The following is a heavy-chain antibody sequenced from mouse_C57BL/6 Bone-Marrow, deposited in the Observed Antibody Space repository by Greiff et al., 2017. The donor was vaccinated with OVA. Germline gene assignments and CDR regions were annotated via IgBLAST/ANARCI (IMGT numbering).Heavy chain of an antibody. CDR3: ARDNGDWYFDV. Sequence: EVKLVESGGGLVQSGRSLRLSCATSGFTFSDFYMEWVRQAPGKGLEWIAASRNKANDYTTEYSASVKGRFIVYRDTSQSILYLQMNALRAEDTAIYYCARDNGDWYFDVWGTGTTVTVSA. CDR2: SRNKANDYTT. V-gene: IGHV7-1*01. CDR1: GFTFSDFY. J-gene: IGHJ1*03.